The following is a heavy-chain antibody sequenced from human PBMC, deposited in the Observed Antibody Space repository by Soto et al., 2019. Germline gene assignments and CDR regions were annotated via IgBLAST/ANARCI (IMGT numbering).Heavy chain of an antibody. J-gene: IGHJ5*02. CDR2: ISGSGGST. V-gene: IGHV3-23*01. CDR3: AKEPEFYYDSSGYYLA. CDR1: GFTFSSYA. Sequence: GGSLRLSCAASGFTFSSYAMSWVRQAPGKGLEWVSAISGSGGSTYYADSVKGRFTISRDNSKNTLYLQMNSLRAEDTAVYYCAKEPEFYYDSSGYYLAWGQGTLVTVSS. D-gene: IGHD3-22*01.